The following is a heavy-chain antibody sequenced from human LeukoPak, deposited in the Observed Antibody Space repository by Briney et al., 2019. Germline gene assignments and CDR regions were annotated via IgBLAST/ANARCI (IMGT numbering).Heavy chain of an antibody. CDR2: IYYSGST. Sequence: SETLSLTCTVSGGSISSGGYYWSWIRQHPGKGLEWIGYIYYSGSTYYNPSLKSRVTISVDTSKNQFSLKLSSVTAADTAVYYCARGLDSSGYSYDYWGRGTLVTVSS. J-gene: IGHJ4*02. CDR3: ARGLDSSGYSYDY. V-gene: IGHV4-31*03. CDR1: GGSISSGGYY. D-gene: IGHD3-22*01.